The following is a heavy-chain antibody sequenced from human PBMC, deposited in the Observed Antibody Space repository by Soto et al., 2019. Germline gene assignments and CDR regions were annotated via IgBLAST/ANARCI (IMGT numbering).Heavy chain of an antibody. J-gene: IGHJ6*02. D-gene: IGHD3-10*01. CDR1: GGTFSSHA. CDR2: IIPFFDTA. Sequence: SVKVSCKASGGTFSSHAFSWVRQAPGQGLEWMGDIIPFFDTADYAQKFQGRVTITADESTSTAYMELSSLRSEDTAVYYCARRGYGSGSHGYGMDVWGQGTTVTVSS. CDR3: ARRGYGSGSHGYGMDV. V-gene: IGHV1-69*13.